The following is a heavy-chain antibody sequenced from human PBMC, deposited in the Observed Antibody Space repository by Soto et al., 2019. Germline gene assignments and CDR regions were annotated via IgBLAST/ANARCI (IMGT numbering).Heavy chain of an antibody. CDR3: GGSPRNWYFDL. J-gene: IGHJ2*01. V-gene: IGHV3-23*01. CDR1: GFTFSSYA. D-gene: IGHD6-19*01. Sequence: SGFTFSSYAMSWVRQAPGKGLEWVSAISGSGGSTYYADSVKGRFTISRDNSKNTLYLQMNSLRAEDTAVYYCGGSPRNWYFDLWGRGTLVTVSS. CDR2: ISGSGGST.